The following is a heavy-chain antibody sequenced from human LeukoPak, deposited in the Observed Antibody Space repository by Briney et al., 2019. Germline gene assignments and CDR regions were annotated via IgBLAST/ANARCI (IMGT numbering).Heavy chain of an antibody. CDR3: ARDRAGKIVGDY. Sequence: SETLSLTCTVSGYSISSGYYWGWIRQPPGKGLEWIGSGSTYYNPSLKSRVTISVDTSKNQFSLKLSSVTAADTAVYYCARDRAGKIVGDYWGQGTLVTVSS. CDR2: SGST. V-gene: IGHV4-38-2*02. J-gene: IGHJ4*02. CDR1: GYSISSGYY. D-gene: IGHD1-26*01.